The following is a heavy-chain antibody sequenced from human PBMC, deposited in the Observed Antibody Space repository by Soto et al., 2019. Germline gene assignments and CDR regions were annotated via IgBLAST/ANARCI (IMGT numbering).Heavy chain of an antibody. CDR3: SSVKLAGSGGFDD. D-gene: IGHD6-25*01. V-gene: IGHV4-38-2*01. Sequence: SETLSLTCAVSGYSISLGYYWGWIRQPPGKGLEWIGSIYHSGNTYYNPSLKSRVSISLDTSKNHFSLELTSVTAADTAVYYCSSVKLAGSGGFDDWGLGTRVTVSS. CDR1: GYSISLGYY. J-gene: IGHJ4*02. CDR2: IYHSGNT.